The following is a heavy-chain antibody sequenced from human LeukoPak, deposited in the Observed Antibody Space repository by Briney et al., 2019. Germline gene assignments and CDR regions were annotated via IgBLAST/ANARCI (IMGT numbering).Heavy chain of an antibody. CDR2: IYSDGNT. CDR1: GFTVSSKY. Sequence: GGSLRLSCAASGFTVSSKYMSWVRRPPGTGLEWVSVIYSDGNTYYADSVKGRFTISRDNSKNTVYLQMNSLRAEDTAVYYCASSSWDDWGQGTLVTVSS. J-gene: IGHJ4*02. V-gene: IGHV3-66*01. CDR3: ASSSWDD. D-gene: IGHD6-13*01.